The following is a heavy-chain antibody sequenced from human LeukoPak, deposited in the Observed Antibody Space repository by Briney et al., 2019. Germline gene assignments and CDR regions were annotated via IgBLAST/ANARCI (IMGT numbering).Heavy chain of an antibody. J-gene: IGHJ4*02. Sequence: PSETLSLTCGVYGGSFSGFHWSWIRQSPGKGLEWIGEISHSGGTGYNPSLKSRVIMSVDTSRNQFSLKVSSVTAADTAVYYCARAYGEYDRGRHLDYWGQGIRVTVSS. CDR3: ARAYGEYDRGRHLDY. CDR2: ISHSGGT. V-gene: IGHV4-34*01. CDR1: GGSFSGFH. D-gene: IGHD4/OR15-4a*01.